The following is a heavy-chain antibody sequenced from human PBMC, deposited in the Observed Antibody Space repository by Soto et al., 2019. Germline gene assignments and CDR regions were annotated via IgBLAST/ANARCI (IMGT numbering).Heavy chain of an antibody. Sequence: EVQLVESGGGLVQPGGSLRLSCAASGFIFTDSWIHWVRQAPGKGLVWVSRIKSDESTTNYADSVWGRLTISIDHAKNTVYPQINSLRAEDTAVYYCARGARNYYYFDYWGQGTLVTVSS. J-gene: IGHJ4*02. CDR2: IKSDESTT. D-gene: IGHD3-10*01. CDR1: GFIFTDSW. V-gene: IGHV3-74*01. CDR3: ARGARNYYYFDY.